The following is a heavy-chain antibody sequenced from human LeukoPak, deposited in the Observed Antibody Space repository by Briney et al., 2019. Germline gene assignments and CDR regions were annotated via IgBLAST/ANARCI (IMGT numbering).Heavy chain of an antibody. J-gene: IGHJ4*02. CDR1: GFIFSDYW. Sequence: GGSLRLSCVVSGFIFSDYWMSWVRQAPGKGLEWVANIKQDGSAKHYVDSVKGRFTISRDNAKNSLYLQMNSLRAEDTAIYYCAPDPNNWLRHYWGQGTLVTVSS. CDR3: APDPNNWLRHY. D-gene: IGHD1-20*01. CDR2: IKQDGSAK. V-gene: IGHV3-7*03.